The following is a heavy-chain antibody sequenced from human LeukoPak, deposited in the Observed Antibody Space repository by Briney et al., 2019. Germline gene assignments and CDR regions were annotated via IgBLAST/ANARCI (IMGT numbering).Heavy chain of an antibody. Sequence: SETLSLTCAVSGGSISSNSYYWGWIRQPPGKGLEWIGSIYYSGSTYYNPSLKSRVTVSVDTSKNHFSLKLNSVTAADTAVYYCAANSADYNTLGSSYKVWGQGTLVTVSS. CDR1: GGSISSNSYY. D-gene: IGHD3-10*01. CDR2: IYYSGST. J-gene: IGHJ4*02. V-gene: IGHV4-39*02. CDR3: AANSADYNTLGSSYKV.